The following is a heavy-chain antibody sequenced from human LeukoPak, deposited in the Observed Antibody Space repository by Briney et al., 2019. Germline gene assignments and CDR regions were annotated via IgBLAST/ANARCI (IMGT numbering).Heavy chain of an antibody. CDR3: ARHGLEGGTGGRGFQSFHYYGMDV. Sequence: GESLKISCPDSGYTFIDYWIGWVRQVPGKGLEWMGIIFPVDSATKYRPSLQGQVTISVDRSTSTAYLQWSSLQASNSAVYYCARHGLEGGTGGRGFQSFHYYGMDVWGQGTAVTVSS. CDR2: IFPVDSAT. D-gene: IGHD2-8*02. V-gene: IGHV5-51*01. CDR1: GYTFIDYW. J-gene: IGHJ6*02.